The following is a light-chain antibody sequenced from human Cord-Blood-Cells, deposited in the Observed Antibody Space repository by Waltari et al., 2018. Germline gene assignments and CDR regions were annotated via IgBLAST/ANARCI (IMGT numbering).Light chain of an antibody. CDR1: SSDVGSYHL. CDR3: CSYAGSRV. Sequence: QSALTQPASGSGSPGQSITISCTGTSSDVGSYHLVSWYQQHPGKAPKLMIYEVSKRPSGVSNRFSGSKSGNTASLTISGLQAEDEADYYCCSYAGSRVFGGGTKLTVL. J-gene: IGLJ3*02. CDR2: EVS. V-gene: IGLV2-23*02.